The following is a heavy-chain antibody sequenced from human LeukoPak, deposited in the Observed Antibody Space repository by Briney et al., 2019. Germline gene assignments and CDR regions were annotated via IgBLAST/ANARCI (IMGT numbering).Heavy chain of an antibody. CDR2: INQNGNEK. V-gene: IGHV3-7*01. J-gene: IGHJ4*01. D-gene: IGHD3-3*01. CDR3: AGGPGFLIDC. CDR1: GFTFSSYW. Sequence: GGSLRLSCAASGFTFSSYWMSWVRRAPGKGLEWIANINQNGNEKHYLDSMKGRLTISRDNANNLEFLQMNSLTIEDTAVYYCAGGPGFLIDCWGHGTLVTVSS.